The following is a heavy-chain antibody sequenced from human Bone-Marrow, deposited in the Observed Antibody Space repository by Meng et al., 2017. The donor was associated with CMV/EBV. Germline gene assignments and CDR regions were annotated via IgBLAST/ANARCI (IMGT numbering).Heavy chain of an antibody. J-gene: IGHJ4*02. D-gene: IGHD3-10*01. V-gene: IGHV4-34*01. Sequence: SETLSLTCAVYGGSFSGFYWTWIRQTPGKGLEWIGEINDSESTNYNPSLKSPVSMSVDTSKNQFSLKLNSVTAADTAVYYCARGRGRLDYWGQGRLVTVSS. CDR2: INDSEST. CDR3: ARGRGRLDY. CDR1: GGSFSGFY.